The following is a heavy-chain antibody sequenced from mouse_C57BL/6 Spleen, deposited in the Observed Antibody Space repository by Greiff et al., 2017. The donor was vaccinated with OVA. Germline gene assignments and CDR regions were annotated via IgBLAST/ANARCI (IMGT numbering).Heavy chain of an antibody. CDR1: GYTFTSYW. CDR3: ARRTGTYYFDY. CDR2: IDPSDSYT. J-gene: IGHJ2*01. D-gene: IGHD4-1*01. V-gene: IGHV1-59*01. Sequence: QVQLQQPGAELVRPGTSVKLSCKASGYTFTSYWMHWVKQRPGQGLEWIGVIDPSDSYTNYNQKFKGKATLTVDTSSSTAYMQLSSLTSEDSAVYYCARRTGTYYFDYWGQGTTLTVSS.